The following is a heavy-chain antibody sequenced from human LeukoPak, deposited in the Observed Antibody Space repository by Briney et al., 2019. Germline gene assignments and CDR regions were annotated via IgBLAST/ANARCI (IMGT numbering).Heavy chain of an antibody. CDR2: ISSSGSAI. CDR3: AREGQLWEYYFDY. V-gene: IGHV3-11*04. Sequence: GGSLRLSCAASRFIFSDYYMSWIRQAPGKGLEWVSYISSSGSAIYYADSVKGRFTISRDNAKNSLYLQMNSLRAEDTAVYYCAREGQLWEYYFDYWGQGTLVTVSS. J-gene: IGHJ4*02. D-gene: IGHD5-18*01. CDR1: RFIFSDYY.